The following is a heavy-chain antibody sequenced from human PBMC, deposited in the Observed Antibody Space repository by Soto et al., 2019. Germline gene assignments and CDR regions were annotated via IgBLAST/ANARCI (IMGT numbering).Heavy chain of an antibody. CDR2: MNPDNGKT. CDR1: GYTFTSND. V-gene: IGHV1-8*01. Sequence: QVQLVLSGAEVKKPGASVKVSCKASGYTFTSNDINWVRQAPGQGPEWMGWMNPDNGKTGFAQKFQGRITMTRNTSISTAYMELSSLRSDDTAVYFCARPLCSSTRCGPYFFDSWGQGSLVTVSS. D-gene: IGHD2-2*01. CDR3: ARPLCSSTRCGPYFFDS. J-gene: IGHJ4*02.